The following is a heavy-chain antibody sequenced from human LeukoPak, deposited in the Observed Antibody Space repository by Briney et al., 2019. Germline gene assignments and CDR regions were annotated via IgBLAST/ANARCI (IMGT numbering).Heavy chain of an antibody. CDR1: EYTFTSYY. V-gene: IGHV1-46*01. D-gene: IGHD5-18*01. CDR3: ARSSGYSYGSYYFDY. Sequence: ASVKVSCKASEYTFTSYYMHWVRQAPGQGLEWMGIINPSGGSTSYAQKFQGRVTMTRDMSTSTVYMELSSLRSEDTAVYYCARSSGYSYGSYYFDYWGQGTLVTVSS. CDR2: INPSGGST. J-gene: IGHJ4*02.